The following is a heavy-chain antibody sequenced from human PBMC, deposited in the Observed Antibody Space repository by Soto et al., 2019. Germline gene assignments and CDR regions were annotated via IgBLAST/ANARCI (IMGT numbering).Heavy chain of an antibody. CDR2: IIPIFGTA. V-gene: IGHV1-69*01. Sequence: QVQLVQSGAEVKKPGSSVNVSCKASGGTFSSYAISWVRQAPGQGLEWMGGIIPIFGTANYAQKFQGRVTITADESTSTAYMELTSLRSENTAVYYCARSLAAADLPLCFDPWGQGTLVTVSS. J-gene: IGHJ5*02. CDR3: ARSLAAADLPLCFDP. CDR1: GGTFSSYA. D-gene: IGHD6-13*01.